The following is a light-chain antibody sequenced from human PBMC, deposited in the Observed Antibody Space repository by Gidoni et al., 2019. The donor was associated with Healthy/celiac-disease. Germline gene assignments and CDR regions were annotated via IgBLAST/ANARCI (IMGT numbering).Light chain of an antibody. CDR1: QDISNY. CDR3: QQYDNLPLT. Sequence: DIQMTQSPSSLSASVGDRVTITCPASQDISNYLNWYQQKPGKAPKLLNYDASNLETGGPTRFSGSGAGTDFTFTISSLQPEDIATYYCQQYDNLPLTFGGGTKVEIK. CDR2: DAS. J-gene: IGKJ4*01. V-gene: IGKV1-33*01.